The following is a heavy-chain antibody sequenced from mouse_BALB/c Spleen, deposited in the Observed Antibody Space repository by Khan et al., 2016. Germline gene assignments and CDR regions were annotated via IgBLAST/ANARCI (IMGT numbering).Heavy chain of an antibody. CDR3: ARTSNGYYGALDY. J-gene: IGHJ4*01. D-gene: IGHD2-3*01. Sequence: VQLQQSGAELVKPGASVKLSCTASGFNIKDTYMHWVKQRPEQGLEWIGRIDPANDNTKYDPKFQGKATITADTSSNTAYLQLSSLTSEDTAVYYCARTSNGYYGALDYWGQGTSVPVSA. CDR1: GFNIKDTY. CDR2: IDPANDNT. V-gene: IGHV14-3*02.